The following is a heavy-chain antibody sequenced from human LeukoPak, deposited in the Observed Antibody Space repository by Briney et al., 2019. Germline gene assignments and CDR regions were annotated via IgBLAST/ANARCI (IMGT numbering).Heavy chain of an antibody. V-gene: IGHV4-31*03. CDR3: ARGGRGYYSGYFDS. D-gene: IGHD3-22*01. Sequence: SETLSLTCTVSGGSISSGGYYWSWIRQPPGKGLEWIGYIYYSGSTYYNPALKSRVTISVDTSKNQFSLKLSSVIAADTAVHYCARGGRGYYSGYFDSWGQGTLVTVSS. CDR1: GGSISSGGYY. CDR2: IYYSGST. J-gene: IGHJ4*02.